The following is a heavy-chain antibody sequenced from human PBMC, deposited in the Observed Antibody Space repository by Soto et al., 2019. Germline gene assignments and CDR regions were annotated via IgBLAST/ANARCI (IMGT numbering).Heavy chain of an antibody. V-gene: IGHV2-5*02. J-gene: IGHJ5*02. CDR2: IYWDDDK. CDR3: PHLHMVGANQYNWFDP. Sequence: ASGPTLVNPTQTLTLTCTFSGFSLSSSGVGVGWIRQPPGKALEWLALIYWDDDKRYSPSLKSRLTITKDTSKNQVVLTMTNMDPVDKVTYHRPHLHMVGANQYNWFDPWGQGTRVTVSS. CDR1: GFSLSSSGVG. D-gene: IGHD1-26*01.